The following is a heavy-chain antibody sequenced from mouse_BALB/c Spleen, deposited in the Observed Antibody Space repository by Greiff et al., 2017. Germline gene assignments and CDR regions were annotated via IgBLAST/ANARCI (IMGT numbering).Heavy chain of an antibody. CDR1: GYAFSSSW. D-gene: IGHD1-1*01. V-gene: IGHV1-82*01. CDR3: ARGGYYGSSYGYAMDY. J-gene: IGHJ4*01. CDR2: IYPGDGDT. Sequence: QVQLQQSGPELVKPGASVKISCKASGYAFSSSWMNWVKQRPGQGLEWIGRIYPGDGDTNYNGKFKGKATLTADKSSSTAYMQLSSLTSVDSAVYFCARGGYYGSSYGYAMDYWGQGTSVTVSS.